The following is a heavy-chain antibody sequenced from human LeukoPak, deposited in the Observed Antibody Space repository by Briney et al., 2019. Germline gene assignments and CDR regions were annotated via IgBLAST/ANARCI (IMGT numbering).Heavy chain of an antibody. D-gene: IGHD6-13*01. Sequence: RPSETLSLTCAVYGGSFSGYYWSWIRQPPGKGLEWIGEINHSGSTNYNPSLKSRVTIPVDTSKNQFSLKLSSVTAADTAVYYCARAQDSPAAGGTAVDYYFDYWGQGTLVTVSS. CDR1: GGSFSGYY. CDR3: ARAQDSPAAGGTAVDYYFDY. CDR2: INHSGST. V-gene: IGHV4-34*01. J-gene: IGHJ4*02.